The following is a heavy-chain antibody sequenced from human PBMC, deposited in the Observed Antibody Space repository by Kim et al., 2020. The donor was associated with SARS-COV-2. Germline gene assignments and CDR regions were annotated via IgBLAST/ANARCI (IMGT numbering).Heavy chain of an antibody. CDR1: GFTVSSNY. Sequence: GGSLRLSCAASGFTVSSNYMSWVRQAPGKGLEWVSVIYSGGSTYYADSVKGRFTISRHNSKNTLYLQMNSLRAEDTAVYYCARDRRVRGVRVSVDYGMDVWGQGTTVTVSS. J-gene: IGHJ6*02. CDR2: IYSGGST. V-gene: IGHV3-53*04. D-gene: IGHD3-10*01. CDR3: ARDRRVRGVRVSVDYGMDV.